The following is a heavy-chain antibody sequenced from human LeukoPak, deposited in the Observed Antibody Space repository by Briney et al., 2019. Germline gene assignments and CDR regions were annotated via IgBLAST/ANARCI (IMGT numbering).Heavy chain of an antibody. CDR3: ASGWYFLVY. CDR1: GGSFSGYY. V-gene: IGHV4-34*01. Sequence: SETLSLTCAVYGGSFSGYYWSWIRQPPGKGLEWIGEINHSGSTNYNPSLKSRVTISVDTSKNQFPLKLSSVTAADTAVYYCASGWYFLVYWGQGTLVTVSS. J-gene: IGHJ4*02. D-gene: IGHD2/OR15-2a*01. CDR2: INHSGST.